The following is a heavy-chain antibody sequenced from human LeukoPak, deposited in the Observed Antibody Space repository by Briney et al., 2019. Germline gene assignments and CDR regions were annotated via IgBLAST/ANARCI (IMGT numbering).Heavy chain of an antibody. J-gene: IGHJ4*02. D-gene: IGHD5-12*01. V-gene: IGHV3-30*18. CDR1: GFTFSSYG. Sequence: QPGGSLRLSCAASGFTFSSYGMQGGRQAPGRGVEGGAVISYDGRNKYYADSVRGRFTISRDNSQNTLYLQMNSLRAEDTAVYYCAKSAYSGYDSGIDYWGQGTLVTVSS. CDR3: AKSAYSGYDSGIDY. CDR2: ISYDGRNK.